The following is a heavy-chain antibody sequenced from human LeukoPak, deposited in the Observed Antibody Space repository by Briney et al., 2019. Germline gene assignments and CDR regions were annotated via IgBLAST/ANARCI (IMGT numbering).Heavy chain of an antibody. Sequence: PGGSLRLSCAASGFSFDAFGLSWVRQAPGKGLEWVSGITWNGGSTGYADSVKGRFTISRDNAKNSLSLQMNSLRVEDTALYYCAMKFTRDYYYMDVWGKGTTVTVSS. J-gene: IGHJ6*03. CDR1: GFSFDAFG. CDR2: ITWNGGST. CDR3: AMKFTRDYYYMDV. V-gene: IGHV3-20*04.